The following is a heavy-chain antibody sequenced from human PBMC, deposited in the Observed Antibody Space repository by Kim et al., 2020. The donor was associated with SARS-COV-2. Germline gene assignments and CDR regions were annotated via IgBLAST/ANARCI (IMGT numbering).Heavy chain of an antibody. D-gene: IGHD3-10*01. CDR2: IYYSGST. Sequence: SETLSLTCTVSGGSVSSGSYYWSWIRQPPGKGLEWIGYIYYSGSTNYNPSLKSRVTISVDTSKNQFSLKLSSVTAADTAVYYCAREQEWFGELLGDYYYYGMDVWGQGTTVTVS. CDR3: AREQEWFGELLGDYYYYGMDV. V-gene: IGHV4-61*01. CDR1: GGSVSSGSYY. J-gene: IGHJ6*02.